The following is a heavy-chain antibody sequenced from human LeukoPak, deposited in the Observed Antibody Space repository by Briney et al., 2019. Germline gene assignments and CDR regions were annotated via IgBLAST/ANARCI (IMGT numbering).Heavy chain of an antibody. Sequence: GGSLRLSCATSQFNFNKFGMTWVRQAPGKGLEWVSSISGNGGSTQYADSVQGRFAISRDNSKNTLYLQMNSLRAEDTAVYYCAKDQGHYYDSSGYFNWFDPWGQGTLVTVSS. J-gene: IGHJ5*02. CDR1: QFNFNKFG. D-gene: IGHD3-22*01. CDR2: ISGNGGST. CDR3: AKDQGHYYDSSGYFNWFDP. V-gene: IGHV3-23*01.